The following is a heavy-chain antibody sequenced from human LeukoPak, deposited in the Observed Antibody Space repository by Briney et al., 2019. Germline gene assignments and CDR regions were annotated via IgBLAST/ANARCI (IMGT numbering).Heavy chain of an antibody. Sequence: PSETLSPSCSVSGGSISSFSYYWGWVRQAPGKELEWIASIYSSGSTYKSPSLKSRVTISVDTARNQISLQLWAVTAADTAVYYCARGIQLWFYYFDYWGQGTLITVSS. CDR2: IYSSGST. CDR3: ARGIQLWFYYFDY. D-gene: IGHD5-18*01. J-gene: IGHJ4*02. V-gene: IGHV4-39*07. CDR1: GGSISSFSYY.